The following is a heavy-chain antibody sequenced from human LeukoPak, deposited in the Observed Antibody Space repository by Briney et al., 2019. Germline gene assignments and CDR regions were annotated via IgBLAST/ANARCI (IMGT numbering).Heavy chain of an antibody. CDR2: IIPIFGIT. V-gene: IGHV1-69*04. Sequence: WASVKVSCEASGGTFISNAITWVRQAPGQGLEWMGRIIPIFGITDYAQKFQGRVTITADKSTSTAYMEFSSLRSEDTAVYYCASGRMTTETTYCFDPWGQGTLITVSS. CDR3: ASGRMTTETTYCFDP. CDR1: GGTFISNA. D-gene: IGHD4-11*01. J-gene: IGHJ5*02.